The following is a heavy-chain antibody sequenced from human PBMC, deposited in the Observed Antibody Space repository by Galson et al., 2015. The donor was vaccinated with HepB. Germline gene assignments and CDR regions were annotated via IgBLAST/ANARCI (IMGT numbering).Heavy chain of an antibody. D-gene: IGHD4-23*01. CDR3: ARDGEHDYGGKKVWGFDY. V-gene: IGHV1-46*01. Sequence: SVKVSCKASGYTFTSYYMHWVRQAPGQGLEWMGIINPSGGSTSYAQKFQGRVTMTRDTSTSTVYMELSSLRSEDTAVYYCARDGEHDYGGKKVWGFDYWGQGTLVTVSS. CDR2: INPSGGST. CDR1: GYTFTSYY. J-gene: IGHJ4*02.